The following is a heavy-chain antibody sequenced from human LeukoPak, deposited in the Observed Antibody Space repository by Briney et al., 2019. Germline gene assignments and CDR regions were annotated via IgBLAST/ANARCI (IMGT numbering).Heavy chain of an antibody. CDR2: IYPNSGDT. D-gene: IGHD2-21*02. J-gene: IGHJ4*02. CDR1: GYTFTSYD. CDR3: ARELGPLAYCGGDCYSDY. V-gene: IGHV1-8*01. Sequence: GASVKVSCKPSGYTFTSYDINWVRQATGQGVEWMGWIYPNSGDTGHAQKFQGRGTLTRNNSISTAYMELSSLRSEDTAVYYCARELGPLAYCGGDCYSDYWGQGTLVTVSS.